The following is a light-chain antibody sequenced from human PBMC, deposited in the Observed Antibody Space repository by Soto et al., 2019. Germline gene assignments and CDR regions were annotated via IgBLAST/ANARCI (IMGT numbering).Light chain of an antibody. Sequence: QLVLTQSSSASASLGSSVKLTCTLSSGHSSYIIAWHQQQPGKAPRYLMKLEGSGSYNKGSGVPDRFSGSSSGADRYLTISNLQFEDEADYYCETWDSNTWVFRGGTQLTVL. CDR2: LEGSGSY. CDR3: ETWDSNTWV. V-gene: IGLV4-60*02. J-gene: IGLJ3*02. CDR1: SGHSSYI.